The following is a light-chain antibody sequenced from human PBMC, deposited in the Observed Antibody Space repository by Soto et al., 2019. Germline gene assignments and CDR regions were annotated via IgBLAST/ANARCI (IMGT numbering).Light chain of an antibody. Sequence: QSVLTQPRSVSGSPGHSVTISCTGTSSDVGGYNYVSWYQQHPGKAPKLMIYDVSKRPSGAPDRFSGSKSGNTASLTISGLQAEDEADYYCCSYAGSYTYVFGTGTKVTVL. CDR3: CSYAGSYTYV. CDR1: SSDVGGYNY. J-gene: IGLJ1*01. V-gene: IGLV2-11*01. CDR2: DVS.